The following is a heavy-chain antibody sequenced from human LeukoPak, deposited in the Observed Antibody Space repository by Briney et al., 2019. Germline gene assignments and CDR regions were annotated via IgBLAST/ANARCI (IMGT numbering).Heavy chain of an antibody. CDR2: INPNSGGT. CDR3: ARGGYRFAAAANDY. D-gene: IGHD6-13*01. J-gene: IGHJ4*02. V-gene: IGHV1-2*02. CDR1: GYTFTGYY. Sequence: ASVKVSCKASGYTFTGYYMHWVRQAPGQGLEWMGWINPNSGGTNYAQKLQGRVTMARDTSISTAYMELSRLRSDDTAVYYCARGGYRFAAAANDYWGQGTLVTVSS.